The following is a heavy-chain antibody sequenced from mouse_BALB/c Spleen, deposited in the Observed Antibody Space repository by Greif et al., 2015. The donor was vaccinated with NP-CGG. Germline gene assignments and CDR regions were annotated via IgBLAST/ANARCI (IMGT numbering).Heavy chain of an antibody. V-gene: IGHV1S127*01. CDR2: IDPSNSET. CDR1: GYTFTSYW. D-gene: IGHD1-1*01. J-gene: IGHJ4*01. Sequence: QVQLQQPGPVLVRPGASVKMSCKASGYTFTSYWMHWVKQRPGQGLEWIGMIDPSNSETRLNQKFKDKATLNVDKSSNTAYMQLSSLTSEDSAVYYCASHYYGSSYDYAMDYWGQGTSVTVSS. CDR3: ASHYYGSSYDYAMDY.